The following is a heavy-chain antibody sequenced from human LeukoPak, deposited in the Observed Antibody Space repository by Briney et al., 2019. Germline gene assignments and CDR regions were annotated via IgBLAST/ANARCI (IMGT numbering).Heavy chain of an antibody. CDR2: ISAYNGNT. CDR3: AIGPAGYSSSWYAFDI. J-gene: IGHJ3*02. V-gene: IGHV1-18*01. D-gene: IGHD6-13*01. Sequence: ASVKVSCKASGYTFTSYGISWVRQAPGQGLEWMGWISAYNGNTNYAQKLQGRVTMTTDTSTSTAYMELRSLRSDDTAVYYCAIGPAGYSSSWYAFDIWGQGTMVTVPS. CDR1: GYTFTSYG.